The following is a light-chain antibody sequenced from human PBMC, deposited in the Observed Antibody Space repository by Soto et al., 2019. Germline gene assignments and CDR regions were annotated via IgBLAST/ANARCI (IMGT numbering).Light chain of an antibody. CDR2: EVS. CDR3: SSYTSSSTPVV. Sequence: QSALTQPASVSGSPGQSITISCTGTSSDVGGYNYVSWYQQHPGKAPKLMIYEVSNRPSGVSNRFSGSKSGNTASLTISVLQAEDEADYYCSSYTSSSTPVVFGGGTKLTVI. V-gene: IGLV2-14*01. J-gene: IGLJ2*01. CDR1: SSDVGGYNY.